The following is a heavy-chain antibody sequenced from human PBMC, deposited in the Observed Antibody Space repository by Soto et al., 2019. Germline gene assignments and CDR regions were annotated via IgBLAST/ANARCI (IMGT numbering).Heavy chain of an antibody. CDR3: ARGYCSNGVCFDAFDI. Sequence: PGGSLRLSCAGSGFTLSRYDLSWVRQGPGKGLEWVSSVNTASDTFYPDSVKGRFAISRENAKNSFYLQMNSLRAGDTAVYYCARGYCSNGVCFDAFDIWGQGTMVTVSS. CDR1: GFTLSRYD. CDR2: VNTASDT. D-gene: IGHD2-8*01. V-gene: IGHV3-13*01. J-gene: IGHJ3*02.